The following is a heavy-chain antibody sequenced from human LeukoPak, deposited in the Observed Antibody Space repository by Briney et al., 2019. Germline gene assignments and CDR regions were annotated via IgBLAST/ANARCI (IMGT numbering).Heavy chain of an antibody. CDR3: ARYSSSSVYFDY. Sequence: SETLSLTCTVSGDSISSYYGSWIREPPGKGLEWLGYIYYSGTTYYNPSLKRRVTISVDTSKDQYPLELSSVTAADTAEYYCARYSSSSVYFDYWGQGTLVTVSS. J-gene: IGHJ4*02. CDR1: GDSISSYY. CDR2: IYYSGTT. D-gene: IGHD6-6*01. V-gene: IGHV4-59*08.